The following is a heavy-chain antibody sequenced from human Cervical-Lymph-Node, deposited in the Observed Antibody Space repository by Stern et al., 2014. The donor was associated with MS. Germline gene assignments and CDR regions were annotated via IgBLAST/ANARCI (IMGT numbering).Heavy chain of an antibody. CDR3: ARGTHCSGGSCYSSDYFDY. CDR2: IGTAGDT. CDR1: GFTFSSYD. Sequence: EVQLVESGGGLVQPGGSLRLSCAASGFTFSSYDMHWVRQATGKGLEWVSAIGTAGDTYYPGSVKGRFTISRENAKISLYLQMNSLRAGDTAVYYCARGTHCSGGSCYSSDYFDYWGQGTLVTVSS. V-gene: IGHV3-13*01. J-gene: IGHJ4*02. D-gene: IGHD2-15*01.